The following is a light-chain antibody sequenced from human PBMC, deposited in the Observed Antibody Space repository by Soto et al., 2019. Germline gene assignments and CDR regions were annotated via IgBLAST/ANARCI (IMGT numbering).Light chain of an antibody. CDR2: DAS. CDR1: QGISSY. V-gene: IGKV1-16*02. Sequence: DIPMTQSPSSLSASVGDRVTITCRASQGISSYLAWFQQKPGKAPKLLMYDASILQSGVPSKFSGSGSGTDFTLIISSLQPEDFATYYCQQYNRFPLTFGGGTKVEIK. J-gene: IGKJ4*01. CDR3: QQYNRFPLT.